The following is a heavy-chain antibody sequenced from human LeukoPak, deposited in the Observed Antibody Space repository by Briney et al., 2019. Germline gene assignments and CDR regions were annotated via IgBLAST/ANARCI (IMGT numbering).Heavy chain of an antibody. Sequence: SVKVSFKASRGTFISYAISWVRQAPGQGLEWMGGIIPFFGTANYAQKFQDRVTITADKSTSTTYMELSSLRSEDTAVYYCARVVGLTGYSSSWYWGYYYYMDVWGKGTTVTVSS. J-gene: IGHJ6*03. V-gene: IGHV1-69*06. CDR1: RGTFISYA. CDR3: ARVVGLTGYSSSWYWGYYYYMDV. CDR2: IIPFFGTA. D-gene: IGHD6-13*01.